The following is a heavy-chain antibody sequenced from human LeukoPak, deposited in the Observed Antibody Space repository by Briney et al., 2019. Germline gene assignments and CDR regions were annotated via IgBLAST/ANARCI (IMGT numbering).Heavy chain of an antibody. V-gene: IGHV4-59*11. CDR3: ARDSGGPGESTWFDP. J-gene: IGHJ5*02. Sequence: SETLSLTCTVSGVSISSQLWSWIRQPPGKGLEWIGYSYFNGGTNYNPSLKSRVTISIDTSRNQFSLNLSSVTAADTAMYYCARDSGGPGESTWFDPWGQGTLVTVSS. CDR1: GVSISSQL. CDR2: SYFNGGT. D-gene: IGHD4-23*01.